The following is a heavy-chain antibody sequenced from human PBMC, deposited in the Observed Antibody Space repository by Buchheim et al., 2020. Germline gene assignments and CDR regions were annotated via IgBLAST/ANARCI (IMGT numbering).Heavy chain of an antibody. J-gene: IGHJ5*02. CDR2: IYDSGST. D-gene: IGHD1-14*01. V-gene: IGHV4-30-2*01. Sequence: QLQLQESGSGLVRPSQTLSLTCAVSGGSITSGGYSWSWIRQPPGQGLEWLGYIYDSGSTFYTPSLKSRINISVDRSKNQFSLKLSSVTAADTAVYYCARYGSWFDPWGQGTL. CDR1: GGSITSGGYS. CDR3: ARYGSWFDP.